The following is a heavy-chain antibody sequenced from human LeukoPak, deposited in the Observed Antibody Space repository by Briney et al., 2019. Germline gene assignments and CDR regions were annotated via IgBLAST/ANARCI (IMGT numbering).Heavy chain of an antibody. D-gene: IGHD2-2*01. CDR2: IRYDGSNK. CDR3: AKDSGFYCSSTSCSDPDY. V-gene: IGHV3-30*02. CDR1: GFTFSSYS. Sequence: GGSLRLSCAASGFTFSSYSMNWVRQAPGKGLEWVAFIRYDGSNKYYADSVKGRFTISRDNSKNTLYLQMNSLRAEDTAVYYCAKDSGFYCSSTSCSDPDYWGQGTLVTVSS. J-gene: IGHJ4*02.